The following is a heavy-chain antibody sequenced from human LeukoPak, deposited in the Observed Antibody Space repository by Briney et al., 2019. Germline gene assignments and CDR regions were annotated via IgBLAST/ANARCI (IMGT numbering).Heavy chain of an antibody. V-gene: IGHV3-21*01. CDR1: GFTFSSYG. Sequence: GGTLRLSCAASGFTFSSYGMNWVRQAPGKGLEWVSSISSSSSYIYYAGSVKGRFTISRDNAKNSLYLQINSLRAEDTAVYYCAKEALRHIAAAGNWFDPWGQGTLVTVSS. D-gene: IGHD6-13*01. CDR3: AKEALRHIAAAGNWFDP. J-gene: IGHJ5*02. CDR2: ISSSSSYI.